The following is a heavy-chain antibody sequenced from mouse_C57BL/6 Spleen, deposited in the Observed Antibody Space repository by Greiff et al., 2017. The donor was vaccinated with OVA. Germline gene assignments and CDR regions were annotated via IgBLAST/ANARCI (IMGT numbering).Heavy chain of an antibody. V-gene: IGHV5-17*01. CDR2: ISSGSSTI. CDR3: ARKKLGRYYAMDY. Sequence: DVKLVESGGGLVKPGGSLKLSCAASGFTFSDYGMHWVRQAPEKGLEWVAYISSGSSTIYYADTVKGRFTISRDNAKNTLFLQMTSLRSEDTAMYYCARKKLGRYYAMDYWGQGTSVTVSS. D-gene: IGHD4-1*01. J-gene: IGHJ4*01. CDR1: GFTFSDYG.